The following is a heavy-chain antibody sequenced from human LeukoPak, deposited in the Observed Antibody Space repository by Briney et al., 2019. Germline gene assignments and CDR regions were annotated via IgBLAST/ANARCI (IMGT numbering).Heavy chain of an antibody. V-gene: IGHV1-2*02. CDR1: GYTFTGYY. D-gene: IGHD6-13*01. CDR3: ASTRAAAGNYYYYYMDV. J-gene: IGHJ6*03. Sequence: ASMKVSCKASGYTFTGYYMHWVRQAPGQGLEWMGWINPNSGGTNYAQKFQGRVTMTRDTSISTAYMELSRLRSDDTAVYYCASTRAAAGNYYYYYMDVWGKGTTVTVSS. CDR2: INPNSGGT.